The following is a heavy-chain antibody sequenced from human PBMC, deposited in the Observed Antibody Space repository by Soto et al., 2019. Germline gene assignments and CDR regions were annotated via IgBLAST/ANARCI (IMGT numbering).Heavy chain of an antibody. D-gene: IGHD4-17*01. CDR1: GFTFSSYW. J-gene: IGHJ4*02. Sequence: GGSLRLSCAASGFTFSSYWIHWVRQAPGKGLVWVSRINLDGSSTSYADSVKGRFTISRDNAKNTLYLQMNSLRAEDTAVYYCAREIMTTVAIDYSGQGTLVTVS. CDR2: INLDGSST. CDR3: AREIMTTVAIDY. V-gene: IGHV3-74*01.